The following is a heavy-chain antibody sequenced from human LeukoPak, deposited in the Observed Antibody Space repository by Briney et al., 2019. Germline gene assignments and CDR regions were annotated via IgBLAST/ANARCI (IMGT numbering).Heavy chain of an antibody. CDR1: GFTFRNYG. Sequence: PGRSLRLSCGASGFTFRNYGIHWVRQAPGKGLEWVAVISYDGSNKYYADSVKGRFTISRDNSKNTLYLQMNSLRAEDTAVYYCASTYDSSGYYGLWGQGTLVTVSS. J-gene: IGHJ4*02. CDR2: ISYDGSNK. D-gene: IGHD3-22*01. V-gene: IGHV3-30*03. CDR3: ASTYDSSGYYGL.